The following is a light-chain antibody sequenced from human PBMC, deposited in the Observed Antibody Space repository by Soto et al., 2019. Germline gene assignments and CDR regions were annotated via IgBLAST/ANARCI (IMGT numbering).Light chain of an antibody. Sequence: IVLTQSPATLSLSPGERATLSCRASQSVSSYLAWYQQKPGQAPRLLIYDASNRATGIPARFSGSGSGTDFTLTISSLEPEDFAVYYCQQRSNWPLSFGPGTRLEIK. CDR3: QQRSNWPLS. V-gene: IGKV3-11*01. CDR1: QSVSSY. CDR2: DAS. J-gene: IGKJ5*01.